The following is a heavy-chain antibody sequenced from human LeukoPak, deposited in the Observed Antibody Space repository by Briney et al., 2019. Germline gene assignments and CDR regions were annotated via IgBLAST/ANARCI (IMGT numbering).Heavy chain of an antibody. D-gene: IGHD3-10*01. CDR1: GYTFTSYA. CDR2: INAGNGNT. CDR3: ARVRITMVRGAPPYFDY. Sequence: ASVTVSCKASGYTFTSYAMHWVRQAPGQRLEWMGWINAGNGNTKYSQKFQGRVTITWDTSASTAYMELSSLRSEDTAVYYCARVRITMVRGAPPYFDYWGQGTLVTVSS. J-gene: IGHJ4*02. V-gene: IGHV1-3*01.